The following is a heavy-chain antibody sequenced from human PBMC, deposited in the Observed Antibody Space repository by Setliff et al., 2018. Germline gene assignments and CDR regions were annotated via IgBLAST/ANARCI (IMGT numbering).Heavy chain of an antibody. CDR1: GFTFSSLW. J-gene: IGHJ5*02. V-gene: IGHV3-7*01. Sequence: GGSLRLSCAASGFTFSSLWMSWVRQAPGRGLEWVANINQDGSAKYYVDSVKGRFTIFRDNAKNSLSLQMNDLRAEDTSVYYCGRDVFDFRTGQGGPWGQGTQVTVSS. CDR2: INQDGSAK. CDR3: GRDVFDFRTGQGGP. D-gene: IGHD3-3*01.